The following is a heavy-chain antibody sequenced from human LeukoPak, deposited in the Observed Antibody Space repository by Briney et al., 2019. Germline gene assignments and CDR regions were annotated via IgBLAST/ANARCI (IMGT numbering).Heavy chain of an antibody. CDR1: GFTFSDYY. CDR2: ISSSGGTI. Sequence: TGGSLRLSCAASGFTFSDYYMSWIRQAPGKGLEWVSYISSSGGTIYYADSVKGRFTISRDNAKNSLYLQMNSLRSEDTAVYYCARGVSREPITIFGVVNHYYYMDVWGKGTTVTVSS. V-gene: IGHV3-11*01. J-gene: IGHJ6*03. D-gene: IGHD3-3*01. CDR3: ARGVSREPITIFGVVNHYYYMDV.